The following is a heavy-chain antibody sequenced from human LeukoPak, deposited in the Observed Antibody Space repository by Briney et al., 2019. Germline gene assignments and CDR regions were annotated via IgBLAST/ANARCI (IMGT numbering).Heavy chain of an antibody. CDR3: AKFFMGYCSGGSCDDYFDY. D-gene: IGHD2-15*01. CDR1: GFTLSRYG. V-gene: IGHV3-23*01. Sequence: GGSLRLSCVASGFTLSRYGMSWVRQSPGKGLEWVSGISGNDGSTYYADSVKGRFTISRDNSKNTLYVQMNNLRVDDTAVYYCAKFFMGYCSGGSCDDYFDYWGQGTLVTVSS. CDR2: ISGNDGST. J-gene: IGHJ4*02.